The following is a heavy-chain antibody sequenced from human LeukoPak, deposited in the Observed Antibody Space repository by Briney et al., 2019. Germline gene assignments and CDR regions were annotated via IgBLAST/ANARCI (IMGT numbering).Heavy chain of an antibody. CDR3: ARDVHEWLGPWDYYYGMDV. CDR2: IYYSGIT. J-gene: IGHJ6*02. CDR1: GGSISSGGYY. D-gene: IGHD3-3*01. V-gene: IGHV4-31*03. Sequence: SETLSLTCTVSGGSISSGGYYWSWIRQHPGKGLEWIGYIYYSGITYYNPSLKSRVTISVDTSKNQFSLKLSSVTAADTAVYYCARDVHEWLGPWDYYYGMDVWGQGTTVTVSS.